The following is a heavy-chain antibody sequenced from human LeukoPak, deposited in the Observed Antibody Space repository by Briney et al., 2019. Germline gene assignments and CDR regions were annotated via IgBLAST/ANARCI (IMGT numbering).Heavy chain of an antibody. J-gene: IGHJ4*02. CDR1: EFTVSSYA. V-gene: IGHV3-23*01. CDR3: AKLGYGSGSYSDY. Sequence: PGGSLRLSCAASEFTVSSYAMSWVRQAPGKGLEWGSAISGSGGSTYYADSVKGRFTISRDNSKNTLYLQMNSLRAEDTVVYYCAKLGYGSGSYSDYWGQATLVTVSS. D-gene: IGHD3-10*01. CDR2: ISGSGGST.